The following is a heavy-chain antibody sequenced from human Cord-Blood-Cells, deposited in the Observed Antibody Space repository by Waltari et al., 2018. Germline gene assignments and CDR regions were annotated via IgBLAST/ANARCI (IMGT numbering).Heavy chain of an antibody. D-gene: IGHD7-27*01. V-gene: IGHV1-2*02. J-gene: IGHJ2*01. CDR1: GATFTGCD. CDR2: SNPNSGGT. CDR3: ARDRKKLGYWYFDL. Sequence: QVQLVQSGAVVTQPGASVKVPCKAPGATFTGCDMQRVRQAPAQGLEWMGWSNPNSGGTNYAQKFQGRVTMTRDTSISTAYMELSRLRSDDTAVYYCARDRKKLGYWYFDLWGRGTLVTVSS.